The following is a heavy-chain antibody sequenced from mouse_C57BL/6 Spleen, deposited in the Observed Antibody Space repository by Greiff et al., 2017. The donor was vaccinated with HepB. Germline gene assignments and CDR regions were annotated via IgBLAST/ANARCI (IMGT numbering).Heavy chain of an antibody. CDR1: GYTFTSYW. V-gene: IGHV1-59*01. D-gene: IGHD1-1*01. CDR2: IDPSDSYT. J-gene: IGHJ4*01. CDR3: ARIPLITTVVASRYYYAMDY. Sequence: QVQLQQPGAELVRPGTSVKLSCKASGYTFTSYWMHWVKQRPGQGLEWIGVIDPSDSYTNYNQKFKGKATLTVDTSSSTAYMQLSSLTSEDSAVYYCARIPLITTVVASRYYYAMDYGGQGTSVTVSS.